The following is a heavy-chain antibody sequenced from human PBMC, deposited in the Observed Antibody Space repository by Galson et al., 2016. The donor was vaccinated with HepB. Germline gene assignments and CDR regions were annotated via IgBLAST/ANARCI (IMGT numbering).Heavy chain of an antibody. Sequence: SLRLSCAASGFAFDDNAMHWVRQAPGKGLEWVSGISWNSGSIGYAGPVRGRFTISRDNAKNSLYLQMNSVRVEDTALYYCANDIGPAAGHGGGTYWGQGTLVTVSS. CDR3: ANDIGPAAGHGGGTY. J-gene: IGHJ4*02. D-gene: IGHD6-13*01. V-gene: IGHV3-9*01. CDR2: ISWNSGSI. CDR1: GFAFDDNA.